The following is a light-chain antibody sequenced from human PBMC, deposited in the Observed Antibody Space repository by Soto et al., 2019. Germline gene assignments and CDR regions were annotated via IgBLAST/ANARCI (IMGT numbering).Light chain of an antibody. CDR1: SSNIGAGYD. CDR3: AAWADSLSGRSGV. J-gene: IGLJ3*02. V-gene: IGLV1-40*01. CDR2: GNS. Sequence: QSVLTQPPSVSGAPGQRVTISCTGSSSNIGAGYDVHWYQQLPGTAPKLLIYGNSNRPSGVPDRFSGSKSGTSASLAITGLRSEDEADYYCAAWADSLSGRSGVFGGGTKLTVL.